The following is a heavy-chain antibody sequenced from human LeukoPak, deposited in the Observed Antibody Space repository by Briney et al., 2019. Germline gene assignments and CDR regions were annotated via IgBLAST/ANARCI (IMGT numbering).Heavy chain of an antibody. J-gene: IGHJ4*02. CDR1: GYTFTSYY. CDR2: INPSGGST. D-gene: IGHD2-21*02. CDR3: ARDLYYGGDCYHRPGTY. Sequence: ASVKVSCKASGYTFTSYYMHWVRQAPGQGLEWMGIINPSGGSTSYAQKFQGRVTMTRDTSTSTVYMELSSLRSEDTAVYYCARDLYYGGDCYHRPGTYWGQGTLVTVSS. V-gene: IGHV1-46*01.